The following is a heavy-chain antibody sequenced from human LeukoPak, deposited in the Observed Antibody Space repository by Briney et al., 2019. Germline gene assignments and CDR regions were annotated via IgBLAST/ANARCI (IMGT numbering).Heavy chain of an antibody. CDR3: AKGAVGRYCSGGSCYRYFDY. V-gene: IGHV3-23*01. J-gene: IGHJ4*02. CDR1: GFTFSSYA. CDR2: ISGSGGST. D-gene: IGHD2-15*01. Sequence: GGSLRLSCAASGFTFSSYAMSWGRQAPGRGLEWVSAISGSGGSTYYADSVKGRFTISRDNSKNTLYLQMNSLRAEDTAVYYCAKGAVGRYCSGGSCYRYFDYWGQGTLVTVSS.